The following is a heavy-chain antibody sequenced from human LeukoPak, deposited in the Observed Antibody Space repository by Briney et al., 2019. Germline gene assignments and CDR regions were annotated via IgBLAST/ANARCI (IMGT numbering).Heavy chain of an antibody. CDR3: AKARATYLYDTSGFSALDY. Sequence: GGSLRLSCAASGFTFSSYAMHWVRQAPGKGLEWAALIWYDGDNKYYSDSVKGRFTISRDNSKSTLYLQMNSLRAEDTAVYYCAKARATYLYDTSGFSALDYWGQGTLVTVSS. CDR1: GFTFSSYA. CDR2: IWYDGDNK. J-gene: IGHJ4*02. D-gene: IGHD3-22*01. V-gene: IGHV3-33*06.